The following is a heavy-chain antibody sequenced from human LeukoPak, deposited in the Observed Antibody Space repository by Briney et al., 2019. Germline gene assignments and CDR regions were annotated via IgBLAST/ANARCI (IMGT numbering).Heavy chain of an antibody. CDR1: GYRFTSYW. Sequence: GESLKISCKGSGYRFTSYWNGWVRQMPGKGLEWMGIINPGDSDTRYSPSFQGQVTISADKPISTAYLQWSSLKASDTAMYHCARQYTSSSPFDYWGQGTLVTVSS. J-gene: IGHJ4*02. D-gene: IGHD6-13*01. CDR3: ARQYTSSSPFDY. V-gene: IGHV5-51*01. CDR2: INPGDSDT.